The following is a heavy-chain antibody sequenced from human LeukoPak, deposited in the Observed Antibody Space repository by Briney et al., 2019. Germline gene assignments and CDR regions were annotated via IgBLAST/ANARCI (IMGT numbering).Heavy chain of an antibody. J-gene: IGHJ4*02. CDR3: AHHLACGSTSCPPFDY. Sequence: GGSLRLSYAASGFTFSDYSMSWIRQAPGKGLEWVSYIRSSGNTIYYADSVKGRFTISRDNAKNSLYLQMNSLRAEDTAVYYCAHHLACGSTSCPPFDYWGQGTLVTVSS. D-gene: IGHD2-2*01. CDR1: GFTFSDYS. CDR2: IRSSGNTI. V-gene: IGHV3-11*04.